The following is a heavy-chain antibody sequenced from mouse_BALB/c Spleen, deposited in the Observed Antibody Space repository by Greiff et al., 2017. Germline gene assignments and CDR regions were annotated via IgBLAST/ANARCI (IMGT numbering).Heavy chain of an antibody. J-gene: IGHJ1*01. Sequence: EVQLVESGGGLVQPGGSLKLSCAASGFTFSSYTMSWVRQTPEKRLEWVAYISNGGGSTYYPDTVKGRFTISRDNAKNTLYLQMSSLKSEDTAMYYCARHEVRRYFDVWGAGTTVTVSS. CDR2: ISNGGGST. CDR3: ARHEVRRYFDV. CDR1: GFTFSSYT. V-gene: IGHV5-12-2*01. D-gene: IGHD2-14*01.